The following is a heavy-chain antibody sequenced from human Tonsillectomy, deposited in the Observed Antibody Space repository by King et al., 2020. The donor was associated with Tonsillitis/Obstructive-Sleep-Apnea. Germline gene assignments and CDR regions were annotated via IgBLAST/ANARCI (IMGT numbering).Heavy chain of an antibody. V-gene: IGHV3-21*01. J-gene: IGHJ6*03. CDR3: ARDGERDYGSGSYYIIYYYYYMDV. CDR2: ISSSSSYI. Sequence: VQLVESGGGLVKPGVSLRLSCAASGFTFSSYSMNWVRQAPGKGLEWVSSISSSSSYIYYADSVKGRFTISRDNAKNPLYLQMNSLRAEDTAVYYCARDGERDYGSGSYYIIYYYYYMDVWGKGTTVTVSS. D-gene: IGHD3-10*01. CDR1: GFTFSSYS.